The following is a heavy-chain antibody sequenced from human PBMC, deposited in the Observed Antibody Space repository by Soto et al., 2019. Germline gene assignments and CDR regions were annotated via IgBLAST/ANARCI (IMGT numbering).Heavy chain of an antibody. J-gene: IGHJ6*02. CDR2: ISYDGSIK. D-gene: IGHD6-13*01. CDR3: ARAHSRPTSSWHLYYYGMDV. CDR1: GFTFSSYA. Sequence: QVQLVESGGGVVQPGRSLRLSCAASGFTFSSYAMHWVRQAPGKGLEWVAVISYDGSIKYYADSVKGRFTISRDNSKNTVFLQMDSLRAEDTAVHYCARAHSRPTSSWHLYYYGMDVWGQGTTVTVSS. V-gene: IGHV3-30-3*01.